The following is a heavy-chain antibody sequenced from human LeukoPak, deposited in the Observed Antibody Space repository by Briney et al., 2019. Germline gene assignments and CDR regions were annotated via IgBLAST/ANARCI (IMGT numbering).Heavy chain of an antibody. V-gene: IGHV3-48*03. CDR3: ASAHGGSGYDRPFDY. J-gene: IGHJ4*02. D-gene: IGHD5-12*01. Sequence: PGGSLRLSCTASKFYFSTYDMNWVRQVPGKGLEWVSYIDSSASTTYYAGSAQGRFTVSRDNAKNSLYLQMTSLRVEDTAFYYCASAHGGSGYDRPFDYWGQGTLVTVSS. CDR1: KFYFSTYD. CDR2: IDSSASTT.